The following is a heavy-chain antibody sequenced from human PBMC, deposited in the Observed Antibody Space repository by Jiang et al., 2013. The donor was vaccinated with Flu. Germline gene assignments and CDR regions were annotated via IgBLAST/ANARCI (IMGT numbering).Heavy chain of an antibody. CDR3: ARDNTYYYDSSGSAFDI. J-gene: IGHJ3*02. V-gene: IGHV1-69*04. D-gene: IGHD3-22*01. CDR1: GGTFSSYT. CDR2: IIPILGIA. Sequence: SGAEVKKPGSSVKVSCRASGGTFSSYTISWVRQAPGQGLEWMGRIIPILGIANYAQKFQGRVTITADKSTSTAYMELSSLRSEDTAVYYCARDNTYYYDSSGSAFDIWGQGTMVTVSS.